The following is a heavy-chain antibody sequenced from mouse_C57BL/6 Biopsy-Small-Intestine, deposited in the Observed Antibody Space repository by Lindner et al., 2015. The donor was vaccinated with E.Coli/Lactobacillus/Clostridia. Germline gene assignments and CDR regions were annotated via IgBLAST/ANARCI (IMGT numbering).Heavy chain of an antibody. Sequence: VQLQESGAKLVRPGTSVKVSCKASGYAFTNYLIEWVKQRPGQGLEWIGVINPGSGGTNYNEKFKGKATLTADKSSSTAYMQLSSLTSEDSAVYFCARGGDYDGFAYWGQGTLVTVSA. D-gene: IGHD2-4*01. J-gene: IGHJ3*01. V-gene: IGHV1-54*01. CDR3: ARGGDYDGFAY. CDR2: INPGSGGT. CDR1: GYAFTNYL.